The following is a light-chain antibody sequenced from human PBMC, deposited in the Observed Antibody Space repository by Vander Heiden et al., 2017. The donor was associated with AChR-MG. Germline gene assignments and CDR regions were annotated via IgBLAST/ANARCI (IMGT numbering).Light chain of an antibody. CDR3: QQSDSTPWT. CDR1: KSISSY. CDR2: AAS. V-gene: IGKV1-39*01. Sequence: DIQMTQSPSSLSASVGDRVTITCRASKSISSYLNWYQQKPGKAPKLLIYAASRLQSGVPSRFSDSGSGTDFTLTISRLQPEDFATYYCQQSDSTPWTFGQGTKVEIK. J-gene: IGKJ1*01.